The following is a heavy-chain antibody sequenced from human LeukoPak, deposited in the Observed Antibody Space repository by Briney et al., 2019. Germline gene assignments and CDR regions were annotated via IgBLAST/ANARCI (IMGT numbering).Heavy chain of an antibody. J-gene: IGHJ4*02. CDR3: ARLGGYEVGTSDY. Sequence: PSETLSLTCTVSGGSISSGSFYWSWIRQPAGKGLEWIGRIYTSGSTNYNPSLKSRVTISVDTSKNQFSLKLSSVTAADTAVYYCARLGGYEVGTSDYWGQGTLVTVSS. CDR1: GGSISSGSFY. D-gene: IGHD5-12*01. CDR2: IYTSGST. V-gene: IGHV4-61*02.